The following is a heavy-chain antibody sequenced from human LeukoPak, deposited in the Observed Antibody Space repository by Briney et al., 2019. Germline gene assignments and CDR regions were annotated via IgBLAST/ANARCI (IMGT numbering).Heavy chain of an antibody. CDR3: ARDPNSGWSSYYMDV. Sequence: SETLSLTCTVSGGSISSYYWSWIRQPAGKGLERIGRIYTSGSTNYNTPLKSRVTMSVDTANNQCSRQLCSLTAAETAVYYCARDPNSGWSSYYMDVWSKGPTVPISS. V-gene: IGHV4-4*07. J-gene: IGHJ6*03. D-gene: IGHD6-19*01. CDR2: IYTSGST. CDR1: GGSISSYY.